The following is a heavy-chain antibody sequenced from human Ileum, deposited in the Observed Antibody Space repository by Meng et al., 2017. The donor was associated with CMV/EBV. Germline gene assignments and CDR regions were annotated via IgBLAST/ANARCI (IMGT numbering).Heavy chain of an antibody. V-gene: IGHV3-21*01. CDR2: ISSSSSYI. CDR1: GFTFSSYS. Sequence: GKSLKISCAASGFTFSSYSMNWVRQAPGKGLEWVSSISSSSSYIYYADSVKGRFTISRDNAKNSLYLQMNSLRAEDTAVYYCARGAYSPPYYYYGLDVWGQGTTVTVSS. J-gene: IGHJ6*02. CDR3: ARGAYSPPYYYYGLDV. D-gene: IGHD4-11*01.